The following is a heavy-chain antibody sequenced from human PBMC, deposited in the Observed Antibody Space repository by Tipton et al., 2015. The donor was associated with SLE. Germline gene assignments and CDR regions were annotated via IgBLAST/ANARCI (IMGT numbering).Heavy chain of an antibody. V-gene: IGHV3-23*01. CDR1: GFTFSNYA. Sequence: GSLRLSCAASGFTFSNYAMSWVRQAPGKGLEWVSSIGGSGVITYYADSVKGRFTISRDNSKNTLFLQMNSLRVEDTAVYYCAKDMSYDGGQGTLVTVSS. D-gene: IGHD3-3*01. CDR3: AKDMSYD. CDR2: IGGSGVIT. J-gene: IGHJ4*02.